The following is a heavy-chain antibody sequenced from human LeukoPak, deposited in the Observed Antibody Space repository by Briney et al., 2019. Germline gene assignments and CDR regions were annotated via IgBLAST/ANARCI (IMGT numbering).Heavy chain of an antibody. D-gene: IGHD3-22*01. CDR3: ARHVTHYYYDSSGPIDYYFDY. CDR2: IYPGDSDT. Sequence: GESLKISCKGSGYSFTSYWIGWVRQMPGKGLEWMGIIYPGDSDTRYSPSFQGQVTISADKSISTAYLQWSNLKASDTAMYYCARHVTHYYYDSSGPIDYYFDYWGQGTLVTVSS. V-gene: IGHV5-51*01. CDR1: GYSFTSYW. J-gene: IGHJ4*02.